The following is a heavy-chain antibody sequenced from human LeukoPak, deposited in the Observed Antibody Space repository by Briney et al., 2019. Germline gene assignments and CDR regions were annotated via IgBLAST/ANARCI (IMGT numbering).Heavy chain of an antibody. J-gene: IGHJ4*02. D-gene: IGHD2-8*01. Sequence: GASVKVSCKASGYTFTGYYMHWVRQAPGQGLEWMGWINPNSGGTNYAQKFQGRVTMTRDTSISTAYMELSRLRSDDTAVYYCARAGLPHGVMVYAPFDYWGQGTLVTVSS. CDR2: INPNSGGT. CDR3: ARAGLPHGVMVYAPFDY. V-gene: IGHV1-2*02. CDR1: GYTFTGYY.